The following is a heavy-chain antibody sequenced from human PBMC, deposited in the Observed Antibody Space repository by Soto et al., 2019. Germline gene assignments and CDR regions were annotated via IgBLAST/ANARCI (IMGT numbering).Heavy chain of an antibody. V-gene: IGHV1-46*03. CDR2: INPSGST. Sequence: ASVKVSCKASGYTFTTYYMHWVRQAPGQGLEWMGIINPSGSTSYAQKFQGRVTMTRDSSTSTVYMELSSLRSEDTALYDRARVYYSRGSSYSVDCWGQAILGTVSS. J-gene: IGHJ4*02. D-gene: IGHD2-15*01. CDR3: ARVYYSRGSSYSVDC. CDR1: GYTFTTYY.